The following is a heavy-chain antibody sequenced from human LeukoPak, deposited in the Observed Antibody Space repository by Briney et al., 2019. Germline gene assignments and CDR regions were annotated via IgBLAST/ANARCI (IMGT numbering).Heavy chain of an antibody. D-gene: IGHD6-6*01. CDR2: INHSGST. V-gene: IGHV4-34*01. Sequence: PSETLSLTCAVYGGSFSGYYWSWIRQPPGKGLEWIGEINHSGSTNYNPSLKSRVTISVDTSKNQFSLKLSSVTAADTAVYYCARVVAARNRSSNYYYYYYMDVWGKGTTVTVSS. J-gene: IGHJ6*03. CDR3: ARVVAARNRSSNYYYYYYMDV. CDR1: GGSFSGYY.